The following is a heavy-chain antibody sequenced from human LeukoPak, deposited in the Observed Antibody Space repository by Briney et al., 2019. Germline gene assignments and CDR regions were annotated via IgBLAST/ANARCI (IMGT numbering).Heavy chain of an antibody. V-gene: IGHV4-34*01. CDR3: ARAVAGTGPFDY. J-gene: IGHJ4*02. D-gene: IGHD6-19*01. Sequence: SETLSLTCAVYGGSFSGYYWSWIRQPPGKGLEWIGEINHSGSTNYNPSLKSRVTISVDTSKNQFSLKLSSVTAADTGVYYCARAVAGTGPFDYWGQGTLVTVSS. CDR1: GGSFSGYY. CDR2: INHSGST.